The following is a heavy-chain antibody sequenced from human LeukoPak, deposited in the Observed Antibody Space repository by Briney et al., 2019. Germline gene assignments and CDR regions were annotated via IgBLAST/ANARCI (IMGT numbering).Heavy chain of an antibody. Sequence: PGGSLRLSCAASGFTFSSYAMSWVRQAPGKGLEWVSAISGSGGSTYYADSVKGRFTISRDNSKNTLYLQMNSLRAEDTAVYYCAKDRYYDFWSGYYYYYYGMDVWGQGTTVTVSS. V-gene: IGHV3-23*01. CDR1: GFTFSSYA. D-gene: IGHD3-3*01. CDR3: AKDRYYDFWSGYYYYYYGMDV. CDR2: ISGSGGST. J-gene: IGHJ6*02.